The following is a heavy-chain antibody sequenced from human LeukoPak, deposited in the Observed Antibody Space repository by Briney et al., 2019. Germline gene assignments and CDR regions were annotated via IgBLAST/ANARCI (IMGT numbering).Heavy chain of an antibody. Sequence: SETLSLTCAVSAGSFSGYYWSWIRQPPGKGLEWIGEINHSGSTNYNPSLKSRVTMSVDTSKNQFSLKLRSVTAADTAVYYCVRVHYHYDGSGPDWYFDLWGRGTPVTVSS. J-gene: IGHJ2*01. CDR2: INHSGST. D-gene: IGHD3-22*01. CDR3: VRVHYHYDGSGPDWYFDL. CDR1: AGSFSGYY. V-gene: IGHV4-34*01.